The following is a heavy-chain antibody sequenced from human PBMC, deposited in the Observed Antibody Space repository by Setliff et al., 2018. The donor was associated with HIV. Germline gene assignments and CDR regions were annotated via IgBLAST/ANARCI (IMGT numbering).Heavy chain of an antibody. V-gene: IGHV3-74*01. CDR2: ISPDGSSA. J-gene: IGHJ4*02. CDR1: GFTFSSYW. D-gene: IGHD4-4*01. Sequence: GGSLRLSCAASGFTFSSYWMHWVRQAPGKGLMWVSNISPDGSSAGYADSVKGRFTISSDNSKNTVHLLMNSLRAEDTALYYCAKDSDAYNFDYWGQGALVTVSS. CDR3: AKDSDAYNFDY.